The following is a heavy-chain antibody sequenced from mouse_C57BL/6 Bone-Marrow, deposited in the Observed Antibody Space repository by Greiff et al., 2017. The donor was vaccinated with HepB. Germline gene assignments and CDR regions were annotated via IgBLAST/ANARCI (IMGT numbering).Heavy chain of an antibody. Sequence: VKLMESGAELARPGASVKLSCKASGYTFTSYGISWVKQRTGQGLEWIGEIYPRSGNTYYNEKFKGKATLTAAKSSSTSYIELRSLTSEDSAVYVCASPLITTVVATSYWYFDVWGTGTTVTVSS. D-gene: IGHD1-1*01. CDR1: GYTFTSYG. V-gene: IGHV1-81*01. CDR2: IYPRSGNT. CDR3: ASPLITTVVATSYWYFDV. J-gene: IGHJ1*03.